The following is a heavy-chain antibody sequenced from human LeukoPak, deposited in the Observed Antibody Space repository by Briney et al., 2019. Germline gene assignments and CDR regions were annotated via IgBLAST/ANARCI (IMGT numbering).Heavy chain of an antibody. CDR2: IYYSGST. CDR3: AREGGEYSSSSFDY. V-gene: IGHV4-39*07. CDR1: GGSISSSSYY. D-gene: IGHD6-6*01. Sequence: SETLSLTCTVSGGSISSSSYYWGWIRQPPGKGLEWIGSIYYSGSTYYNPSLKSRVTISVDTSKYQFSLRPSSVTAADTAVYYCAREGGEYSSSSFDYWGQGTLVTVSS. J-gene: IGHJ4*02.